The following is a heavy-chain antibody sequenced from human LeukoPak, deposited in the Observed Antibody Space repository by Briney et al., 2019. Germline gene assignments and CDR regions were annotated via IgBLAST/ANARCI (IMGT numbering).Heavy chain of an antibody. CDR2: IIPIFGTA. J-gene: IGHJ6*03. V-gene: IGHV1-69*13. D-gene: IGHD5-18*01. CDR3: ASKRGYSYGTTTRYYYYMDV. CDR1: GCTFSSYA. Sequence: EASVKVSCKASGCTFSSYAISWVRQAPGQGLEWMGGIIPIFGTASYAQKFKGRVTITADEFTSTDYMELSSLRSEDTAVYYCASKRGYSYGTTTRYYYYMDVWGKGTTVTISS.